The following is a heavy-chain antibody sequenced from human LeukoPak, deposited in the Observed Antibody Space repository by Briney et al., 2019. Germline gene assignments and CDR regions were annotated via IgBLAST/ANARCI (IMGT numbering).Heavy chain of an antibody. CDR2: INWTGDNT. Sequence: PGGSLRLSCAASGFNFEGYGISWVRQAPGKGLEWVSGINWTGDNTAYADSVKGRFTISRDNAKNSLYLQMNSLRAEDTAVYYCARDHFTVGLPNDYWGQGTLVTVSS. CDR3: ARDHFTVGLPNDY. D-gene: IGHD5-12*01. CDR1: GFNFEGYG. V-gene: IGHV3-20*04. J-gene: IGHJ4*02.